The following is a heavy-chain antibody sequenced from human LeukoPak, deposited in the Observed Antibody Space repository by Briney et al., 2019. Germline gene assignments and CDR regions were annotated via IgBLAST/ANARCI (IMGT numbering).Heavy chain of an antibody. J-gene: IGHJ6*02. CDR3: ARRGYCSGGSCYQSNYYYYGMDV. D-gene: IGHD2-15*01. CDR1: GYRFTSYW. CDR2: IYPGDSDT. V-gene: IGHV5-51*01. Sequence: GESLKISFKGSGYRFTSYWIGWVRPMPGKGLEWMGIIYPGDSDTRYSPSFQGQVTISADKSISTAYLQWSSLKASDTAMYYCARRGYCSGGSCYQSNYYYYGMDVWGQGTTVTVSS.